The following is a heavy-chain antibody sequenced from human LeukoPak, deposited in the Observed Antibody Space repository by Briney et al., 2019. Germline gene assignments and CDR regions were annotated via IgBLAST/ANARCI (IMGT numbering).Heavy chain of an antibody. CDR3: ARGGYGDYRAYWYFDL. J-gene: IGHJ2*01. V-gene: IGHV4-34*01. D-gene: IGHD4-17*01. Sequence: KASETLSLTCAVYGGSFSGYYWSWIRQPPGKGLEWIGEINHSGSTNYNPSLKSRVTISVDTSKNQFSLKLSSVTAADTAVYYCARGGYGDYRAYWYFDLWGRGTLVTVSS. CDR2: INHSGST. CDR1: GGSFSGYY.